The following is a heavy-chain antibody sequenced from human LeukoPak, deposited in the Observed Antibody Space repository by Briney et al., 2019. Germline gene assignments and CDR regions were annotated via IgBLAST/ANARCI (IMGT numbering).Heavy chain of an antibody. D-gene: IGHD3-22*01. CDR1: GYTFTSYY. Sequence: ASVKVSCKASGYTFTSYYMHWVRQAPGQGLEWMGIINPSGGSTSYAQKFQGRVTMTRDTSTSTVYMELGSLRSEDTAVYYCARDLFIYYDSSGADYWGQGTLVTVSS. CDR3: ARDLFIYYDSSGADY. J-gene: IGHJ4*02. V-gene: IGHV1-46*01. CDR2: INPSGGST.